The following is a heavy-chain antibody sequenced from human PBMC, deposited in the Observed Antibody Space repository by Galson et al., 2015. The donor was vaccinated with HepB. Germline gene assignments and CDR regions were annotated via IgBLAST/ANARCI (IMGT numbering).Heavy chain of an antibody. Sequence: SLRLSCAASGFTFSSYGMHWVRQAPGKGLEWVAVISYDGSNKYYADSVKGRFTISRDNSKNTLYLQMNSLRAEDTAVYYCAGGKAVAGLQYWGQGILVTVSS. CDR2: ISYDGSNK. V-gene: IGHV3-30*03. D-gene: IGHD6-19*01. CDR1: GFTFSSYG. J-gene: IGHJ4*02. CDR3: AGGKAVAGLQY.